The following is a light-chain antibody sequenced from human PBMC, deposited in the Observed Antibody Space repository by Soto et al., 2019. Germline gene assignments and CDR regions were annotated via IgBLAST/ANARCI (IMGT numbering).Light chain of an antibody. J-gene: IGKJ1*01. CDR1: RSVSSN. Sequence: EIVMTQSPATLSVSPGERATLSCRASRSVSSNLAWYQQKPGQAPRLLMYGASTRATGIPARFSGSGSGTEFTLTISSLQSEDFATYHCQQYHAFPWTFGQGTKVEIK. CDR3: QQYHAFPWT. CDR2: GAS. V-gene: IGKV3-15*01.